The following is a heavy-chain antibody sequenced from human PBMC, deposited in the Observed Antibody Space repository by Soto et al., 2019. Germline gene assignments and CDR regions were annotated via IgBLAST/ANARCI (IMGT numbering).Heavy chain of an antibody. CDR2: IYPGDSDT. Sequence: PGESLTISCKGSGYSFTSYWIGWVRQMPGKGLEWMGIIYPGDSDTRYSPSFQGQVTISADKSISTAYLQWSSLKASDTAMYYCASGIAVAGRPYYYYGMEVWGQGTTVTVSS. J-gene: IGHJ6*02. D-gene: IGHD6-19*01. V-gene: IGHV5-51*01. CDR1: GYSFTSYW. CDR3: ASGIAVAGRPYYYYGMEV.